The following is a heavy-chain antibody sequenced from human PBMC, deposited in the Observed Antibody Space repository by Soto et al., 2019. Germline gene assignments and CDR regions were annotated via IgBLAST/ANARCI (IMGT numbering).Heavy chain of an antibody. J-gene: IGHJ5*02. V-gene: IGHV4-61*01. CDR3: ARQSSYDSAHFRYWFDP. CDR1: GGSVSSATDY. D-gene: IGHD3-22*01. Sequence: QVQLQESGPGLVKPSETLSLTCTVSGGSVSSATDYWTWIRQPPGKELEWMGNTDYRGNTNRKPSLTSRATMSIDTSKNQFSLTLSSVTAGDTAMYFCARQSSYDSAHFRYWFDPWGRGIPVTVSS. CDR2: TDYRGNT.